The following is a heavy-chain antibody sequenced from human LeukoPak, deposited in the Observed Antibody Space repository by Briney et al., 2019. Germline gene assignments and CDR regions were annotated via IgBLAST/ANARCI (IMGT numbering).Heavy chain of an antibody. CDR2: ISSSGSTI. V-gene: IGHV3-11*01. CDR1: GFTFSDYY. J-gene: IGHJ6*02. D-gene: IGHD3-10*02. Sequence: GGSLRLSCAASGFTFSDYYVSWIRQAPGKGLEWVSYISSSGSTIYYADSVKGRFTISRDNAKNSLYLQMNSLRAEDTAVYYCARVFRGASPRGYYYGMDVWGQGTTVTVSS. CDR3: ARVFRGASPRGYYYGMDV.